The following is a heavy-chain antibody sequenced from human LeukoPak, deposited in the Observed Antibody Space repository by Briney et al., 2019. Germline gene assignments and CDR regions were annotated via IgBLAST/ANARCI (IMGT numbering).Heavy chain of an antibody. V-gene: IGHV3-23*01. CDR2: ISGSGGST. CDR3: AKCGGGSSGWPYFDY. Sequence: PRGSLRLSCAASGFTFSSYAMSWVRQAPGKGLEWVSAISGSGGSTYYADSVKGRFTISRDNSKNTLYLQMNSRRAEDTAVYYCAKCGGGSSGWPYFDYWGQGTLVTVSS. D-gene: IGHD6-19*01. CDR1: GFTFSSYA. J-gene: IGHJ4*02.